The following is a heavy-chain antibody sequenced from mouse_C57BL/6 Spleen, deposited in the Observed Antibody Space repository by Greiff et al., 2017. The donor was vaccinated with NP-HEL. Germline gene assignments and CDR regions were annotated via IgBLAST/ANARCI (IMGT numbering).Heavy chain of an antibody. Sequence: QVQLQQSGAELVKPGASVKLSCKASGYTFTEYTIHWVKQRSGQGLEWIGWFYPGSGSIKYNEKFKDKATLTADKSSSTVYMEISRLTSEDSAVYFCARHDGGDYDAGTWFAYWGQGTLVTVSA. J-gene: IGHJ3*01. CDR1: GYTFTEYT. V-gene: IGHV1-62-2*01. CDR3: ARHDGGDYDAGTWFAY. D-gene: IGHD2-4*01. CDR2: FYPGSGSI.